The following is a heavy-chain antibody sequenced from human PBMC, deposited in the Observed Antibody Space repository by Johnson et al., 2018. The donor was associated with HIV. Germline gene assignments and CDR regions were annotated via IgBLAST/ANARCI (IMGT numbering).Heavy chain of an antibody. D-gene: IGHD3-3*01. V-gene: IGHV3-30*04. CDR1: GFIFTNFA. CDR2: VSYDGSTE. J-gene: IGHJ3*02. CDR3: ARGQGFWAFDI. Sequence: QMQLVESGGGVVQPGRSLRLACPVSGFIFTNFAMHWVRQAPGKGLEWVAVVSYDGSTEFYADSVKGRFTISRDNSKNTLFLQMNGLRPEDTAVYYCARGQGFWAFDIWGQGTTVTVSS.